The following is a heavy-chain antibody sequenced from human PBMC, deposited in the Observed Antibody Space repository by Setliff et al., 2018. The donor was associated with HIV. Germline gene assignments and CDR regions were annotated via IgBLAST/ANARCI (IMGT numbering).Heavy chain of an antibody. CDR1: GYTFINYA. J-gene: IGHJ4*02. D-gene: IGHD3-10*01. V-gene: IGHV7-4-1*02. Sequence: ASVKVSCKASGYTFINYAMNWVRQAPGQGLEWMGWINTNTGSPTYAQAFTGRFVFSVDTSVTTAYLQISSLKAEDTAVYYCARAQGDYSGSGQDYNAISAFDKWGQGTLVTVSS. CDR3: ARAQGDYSGSGQDYNAISAFDK. CDR2: INTNTGSP.